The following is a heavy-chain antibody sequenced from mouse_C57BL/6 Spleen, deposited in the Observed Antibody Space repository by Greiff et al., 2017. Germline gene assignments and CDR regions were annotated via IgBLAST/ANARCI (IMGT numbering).Heavy chain of an antibody. CDR2: IRSKSSNYAT. J-gene: IGHJ3*01. D-gene: IGHD2-4*01. Sequence: EVQLQESGGGLVQPKGSLKLSCAASGFTFTTYAMHWVRQAPGKGLEWVARIRSKSSNYATYYADSVKDRFTISRDDSQSMLYLQRNNMKTEDTAMYYCVRDNYDDDGDWFAYWGQGTLVTVSA. CDR3: VRDNYDDDGDWFAY. CDR1: GFTFTTYA. V-gene: IGHV10-3*01.